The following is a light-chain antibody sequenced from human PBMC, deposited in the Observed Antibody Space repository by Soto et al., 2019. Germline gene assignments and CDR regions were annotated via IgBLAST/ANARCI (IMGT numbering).Light chain of an antibody. V-gene: IGKV3-11*01. CDR1: QSVNSY. CDR2: DAS. J-gene: IGKJ1*01. CDR3: QQRNGRGGT. Sequence: IGLTNPPCTLFLTTGERATLSCRASQSVNSYLAWYQQKPGQAPRLLIYDASNRATSIPARFSGSGSWTDFTLTTISLEADEVVVEYCQQRNGRGGTFGQVSKVDIK.